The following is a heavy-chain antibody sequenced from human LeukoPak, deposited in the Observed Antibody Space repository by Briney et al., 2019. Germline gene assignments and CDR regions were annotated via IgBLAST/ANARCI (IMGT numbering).Heavy chain of an antibody. CDR2: ISGSVGST. CDR1: GFTFSSYA. CDR3: AKRGNPMKVVVTDAFDI. D-gene: IGHD3-22*01. V-gene: IGHV3-23*01. Sequence: TGGSLRLSCAASGFTFSSYAMSWVRQAPGKGLEWVSAISGSVGSTYYADSVKGPFTISRDNSKNTLYLQMNSLRDEYTAVYFCAKRGNPMKVVVTDAFDIWGQGTLVTVSS. J-gene: IGHJ3*02.